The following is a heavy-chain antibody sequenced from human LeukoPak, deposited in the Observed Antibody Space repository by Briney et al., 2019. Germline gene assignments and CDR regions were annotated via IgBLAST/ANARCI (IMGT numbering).Heavy chain of an antibody. D-gene: IGHD3-22*01. V-gene: IGHV4-59*01. CDR1: GGSISSYY. CDR3: ARLGRYYYDSRVDY. J-gene: IGHJ4*02. CDR2: IYYSGST. Sequence: SETLTLTCTLSGGSISSYYWTWIRQPPGKGLEWIGYIYYSGSTNYNPSLKSRVTISVDTSKNQFFLKLSSVTAADTAVYYCARLGRYYYDSRVDYWGQGTLVTVSS.